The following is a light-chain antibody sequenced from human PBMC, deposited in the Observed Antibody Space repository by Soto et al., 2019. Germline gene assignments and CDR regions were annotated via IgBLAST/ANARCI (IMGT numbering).Light chain of an antibody. Sequence: QSVLTQPASVSGSPGQSITISCTGTSSDVGGYNYVSWYQKNPGKAPKLMIYNVFNRPSGVSDRFSGSKSGNTASLTISGLQAEDEADYYCSSYSNITTLYVSGTGTKVTVL. CDR2: NVF. V-gene: IGLV2-14*03. CDR3: SSYSNITTLYV. CDR1: SSDVGGYNY. J-gene: IGLJ1*01.